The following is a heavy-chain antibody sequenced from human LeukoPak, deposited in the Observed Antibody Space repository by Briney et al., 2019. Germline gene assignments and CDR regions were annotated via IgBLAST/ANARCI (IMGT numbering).Heavy chain of an antibody. V-gene: IGHV4-59*01. CDR3: ARTTAAHSCRTRYYDYYIDA. D-gene: IGHD6-13*01. CDR2: IDYSGST. J-gene: IGHJ6*03. CDR1: GGSISSYY. Sequence: SETLSLTCTVSGGSISSYYWSLIRHPRGKGLEWIGYIDYSGSTNYNPSLKSRVTISVDTSKNQFSLKLSSVTAADTAVYYCARTTAAHSCRTRYYDYYIDAWGKRTTVTVSS.